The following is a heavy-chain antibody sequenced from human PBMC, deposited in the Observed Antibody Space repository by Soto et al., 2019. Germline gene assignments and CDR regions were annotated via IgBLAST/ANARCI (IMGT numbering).Heavy chain of an antibody. CDR2: INHSGSA. Sequence: QVQLQQSGAGLLKPSETLSLTCAVYRESFSGHIWTWIRQTPGKGLQWIGQINHSGSASYNPSLKSRVTISVHTSNSQFSLELSSVTAADTAVYYCARGLSTGSHYSGGWYYFDSWGQGTQVTVSS. D-gene: IGHD6-19*01. V-gene: IGHV4-34*01. CDR3: ARGLSTGSHYSGGWYYFDS. CDR1: RESFSGHI. J-gene: IGHJ4*02.